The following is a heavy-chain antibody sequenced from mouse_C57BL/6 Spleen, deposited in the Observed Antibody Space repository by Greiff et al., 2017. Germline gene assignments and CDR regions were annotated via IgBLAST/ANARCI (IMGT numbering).Heavy chain of an antibody. CDR1: GYTFTSYW. J-gene: IGHJ2*01. V-gene: IGHV1-53*01. CDR3: ARKGFYYALDY. CDR2: INPSNGDT. D-gene: IGHD1-1*01. Sequence: QVQHQQPGPELVKPGASVKLSCKASGYTFTSYWMHWVKQRPGQGLEWIGNINPSNGDTTYNEKFESKATLTVDKSASTAYMQLRSLTSEDSAVYYCARKGFYYALDYWGQGTTLTDSS.